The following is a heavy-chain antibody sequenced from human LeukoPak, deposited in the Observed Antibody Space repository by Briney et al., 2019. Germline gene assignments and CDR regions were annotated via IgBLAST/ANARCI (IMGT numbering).Heavy chain of an antibody. Sequence: GGSLRLSCAASGFTFSDYYMSWIRQAPGKGLEWVSAISGSGGSTYYADSVKGRFTISRDNSKNSLYLQMNSLRAEDTAVYYCARYDYGGGWFDPWGQGTLVTVSS. CDR1: GFTFSDYY. J-gene: IGHJ5*02. D-gene: IGHD4-23*01. V-gene: IGHV3-23*01. CDR2: ISGSGGST. CDR3: ARYDYGGGWFDP.